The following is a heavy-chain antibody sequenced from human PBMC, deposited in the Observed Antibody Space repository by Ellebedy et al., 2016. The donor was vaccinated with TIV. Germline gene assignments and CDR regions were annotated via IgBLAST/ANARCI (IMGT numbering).Heavy chain of an antibody. V-gene: IGHV3-23*01. CDR3: AKELVHAIHGFDI. CDR2: ISDIGDNT. CDR1: GLTFSSHA. D-gene: IGHD2-8*02. J-gene: IGHJ3*02. Sequence: PGGSLRLSCAASGLTFSSHAMSWVRQAPGKGLEWVSSISDIGDNTYYADSVKGRFTISRDNSKNTVYLQMNSLRAEDTAIYYCAKELVHAIHGFDIWGQGTMVTVSS.